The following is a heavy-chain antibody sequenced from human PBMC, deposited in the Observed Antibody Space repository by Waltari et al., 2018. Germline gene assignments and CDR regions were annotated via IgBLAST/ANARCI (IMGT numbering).Heavy chain of an antibody. CDR3: ARTMVQGVDR. CDR2: IYYSGST. V-gene: IGHV4-59*11. D-gene: IGHD3-10*01. Sequence: QVQLQESGPGLVKPSETLSLTCTVSGGSISSHYWSWIRQPPGKGLEWIGYIYYSGSTNYNPSLKSRVTIAVDTSKNQFSLKLSSVTAADTAVYYCARTMVQGVDRWGQGTLVTVSS. CDR1: GGSISSHY. J-gene: IGHJ5*02.